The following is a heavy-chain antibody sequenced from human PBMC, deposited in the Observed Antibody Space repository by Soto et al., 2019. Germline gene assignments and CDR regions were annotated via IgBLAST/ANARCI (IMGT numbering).Heavy chain of an antibody. CDR3: ARWYSRTRNFDD. J-gene: IGHJ4*02. CDR2: IYYSGST. CDR1: GGSVSSGSYY. D-gene: IGHD6-13*01. V-gene: IGHV4-61*01. Sequence: PSETLSLTCTVSGGSVSSGSYYWSWIRQPPGKGLEWIGYIYYSGSTNYNPSLKSRVTISVDTSKNQFSLKLSSVTAADTAVYYCARWYSRTRNFDDWGQGTLVTVSS.